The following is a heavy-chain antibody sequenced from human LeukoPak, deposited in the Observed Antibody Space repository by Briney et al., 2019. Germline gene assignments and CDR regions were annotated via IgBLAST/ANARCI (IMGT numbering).Heavy chain of an antibody. CDR2: IKSKTDGGTT. J-gene: IGHJ4*02. V-gene: IGHV3-15*01. CDR3: AKVPNEY. D-gene: IGHD1-1*01. Sequence: PGGSLRLSCAASGFTFSNTWMSWVRQAPGKGLEWVGRIKSKTDGGTTDYAAPVKGRFTISRDNSKNTLYLQMNSLRAEDTAVYCCAKVPNEYWGQGTLVTVSS. CDR1: GFTFSNTW.